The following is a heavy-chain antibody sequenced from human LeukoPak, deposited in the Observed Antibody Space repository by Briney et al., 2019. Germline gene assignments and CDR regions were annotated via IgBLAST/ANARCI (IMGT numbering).Heavy chain of an antibody. V-gene: IGHV3-30*18. CDR1: GFTFSSYG. Sequence: PGGSLRLSCAASGFTFSSYGMHWVRQAPGKGLEWVAVISYDGSNKYYADSVKGRFTISRDNSKNTLYLQMNSRRAEDTAVYYCAKDLVHYDILTGPPDYWGQGTLVTVSS. D-gene: IGHD3-9*01. CDR2: ISYDGSNK. J-gene: IGHJ4*02. CDR3: AKDLVHYDILTGPPDY.